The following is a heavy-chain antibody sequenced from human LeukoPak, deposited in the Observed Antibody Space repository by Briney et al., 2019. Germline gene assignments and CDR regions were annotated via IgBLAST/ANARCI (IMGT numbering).Heavy chain of an antibody. CDR1: VGSVSSCSYY. CDR2: RYYSGST. J-gene: IGHJ6*02. D-gene: IGHD2-2*01. Sequence: PSETLSLTRTVSVGSVSSCSYYWSWIPQPPGKGVEWVGYRYYSGSTNYNPSHNSRVTISVDTSKHQFSLKLRSVTAADTAVYYCAREAVVVPAAMSYYYGMDVWGQGTTVTVSS. V-gene: IGHV4-61*01. CDR3: AREAVVVPAAMSYYYGMDV.